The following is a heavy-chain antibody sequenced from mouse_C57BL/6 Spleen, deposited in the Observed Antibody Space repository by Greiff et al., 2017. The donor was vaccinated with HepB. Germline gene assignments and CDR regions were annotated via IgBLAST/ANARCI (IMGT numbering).Heavy chain of an antibody. D-gene: IGHD3-1*01. CDR3: ARGRANRARYYAMDY. J-gene: IGHJ4*01. CDR2: IDPSDSYT. V-gene: IGHV1-69*01. Sequence: VKLQQPGAELVMPGASVKLSCKASGYTFTSYWMHWVKQRPGQGLEWIGEIDPSDSYTNYNQKFKGKSTLTVDKSSSTAYMQLSSLTSEDSAVYYCARGRANRARYYAMDYWGQGTSVTVSS. CDR1: GYTFTSYW.